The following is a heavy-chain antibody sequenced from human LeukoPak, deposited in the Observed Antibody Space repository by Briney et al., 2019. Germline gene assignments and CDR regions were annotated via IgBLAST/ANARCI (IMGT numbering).Heavy chain of an antibody. V-gene: IGHV3-30*18. CDR1: RFAFSNYA. D-gene: IGHD3-16*01. CDR2: ISYTGSDN. CDR3: AKSGGGLADGTDV. Sequence: GGSLRLSCAASRFAFSNYAIHWVRQAPRKGLEWVALISYTGSDNYYTDSVKGRFTISRDNSKNTLSLQMNSLRAEDTAVYYCAKSGGGLADGTDVWGQGTTVTVSS. J-gene: IGHJ6*02.